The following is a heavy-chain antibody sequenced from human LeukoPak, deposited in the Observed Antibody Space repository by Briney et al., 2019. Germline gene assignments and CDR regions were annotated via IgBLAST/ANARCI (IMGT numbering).Heavy chain of an antibody. CDR2: IYYSGST. CDR3: AIGGSRWYQSLDY. CDR1: GGSISSGDYY. D-gene: IGHD6-13*01. J-gene: IGHJ4*01. Sequence: PSETLSLTCTVSGGSISSGDYYWSWIRQPPGKGLEWIGYIYYSGSTYYNPSLKSRVTYSVDTSKNQFSLKLTSVTAADTAVYYCAIGGSRWYQSLDYWGQGTLVTVSS. V-gene: IGHV4-30-4*01.